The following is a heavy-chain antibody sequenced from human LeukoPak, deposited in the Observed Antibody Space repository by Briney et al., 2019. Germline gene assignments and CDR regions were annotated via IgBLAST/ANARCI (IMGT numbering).Heavy chain of an antibody. CDR1: GFTFSSDA. J-gene: IGHJ5*02. D-gene: IGHD3-10*01. CDR3: AKVGVRGRGP. CDR2: ISGSGGST. Sequence: GASLRLSCAASGFTFSSDAMSWVRQAPGKGLEWVSAISGSGGSTYYADSVKGRFTISRDNSKNTLYLQMNSLRAEDTAVYYCAKVGVRGRGPWGQGTLVTVSS. V-gene: IGHV3-23*01.